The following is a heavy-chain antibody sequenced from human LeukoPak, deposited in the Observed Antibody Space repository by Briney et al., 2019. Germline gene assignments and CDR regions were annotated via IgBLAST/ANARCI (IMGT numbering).Heavy chain of an antibody. CDR3: ARDRYRRIWDPFDY. J-gene: IGHJ4*02. V-gene: IGHV1-18*01. CDR2: ISAYNGNT. Sequence: GASVKVSCKASGYTFTSYGISWVRQAPGQGLEWMGWISAYNGNTNYAQKLQGRVTMTTDTSTSTAYMELRSLRSDDTAVYYCARDRYRRIWDPFDYWGQETLVTVSS. CDR1: GYTFTSYG. D-gene: IGHD3-16*02.